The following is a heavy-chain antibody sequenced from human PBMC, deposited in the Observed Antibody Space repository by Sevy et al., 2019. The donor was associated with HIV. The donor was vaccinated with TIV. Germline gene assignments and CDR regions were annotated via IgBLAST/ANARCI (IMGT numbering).Heavy chain of an antibody. D-gene: IGHD6-19*01. Sequence: ASVKVSCKASGYTFTSYGISLVRQAPGQGLEWMGWISTYNTVRNSAQKFHDRVTMTIDTSTSTAYMELRGLRSDDTAAYYCARSTQVAGRSNWFDPWGQGTLVTVSS. V-gene: IGHV1-18*01. CDR2: ISTYNTVR. CDR3: ARSTQVAGRSNWFDP. J-gene: IGHJ5*02. CDR1: GYTFTSYG.